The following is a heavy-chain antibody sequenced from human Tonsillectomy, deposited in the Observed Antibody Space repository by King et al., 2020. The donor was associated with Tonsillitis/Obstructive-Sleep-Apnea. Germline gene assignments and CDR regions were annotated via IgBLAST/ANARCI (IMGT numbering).Heavy chain of an antibody. CDR2: IWYDGSNK. J-gene: IGHJ4*02. V-gene: IGHV3-33*01. CDR1: GFTFSSYG. D-gene: IGHD5-12*01. Sequence: VQLVESGGGVVQPGRSLRLSCAASGFTFSSYGMHWVRQAPGKGLEGVAVIWYDGSNKYYADSVKGRFTISRDNSKNTLYLQMNSLRAEDTAVYYCARGRGIVATVLDYWGQGTLVTVSS. CDR3: ARGRGIVATVLDY.